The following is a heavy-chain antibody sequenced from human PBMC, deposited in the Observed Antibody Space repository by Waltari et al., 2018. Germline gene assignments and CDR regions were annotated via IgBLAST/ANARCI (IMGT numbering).Heavy chain of an antibody. CDR2: IYSSGST. V-gene: IGHV4-39*07. J-gene: IGHJ4*02. CDR1: GGSISSSSYY. Sequence: QLQLQESGPGLVKPSETLSLTCTVSGGSISSSSYYWGWIRQPPGKGLEWIGSIYSSGSTYYNPSLKSRVTISVDTSKNQFSLKLSSVTAADTAVYYCAREFGGQIDYWGQGTLVTVSS. D-gene: IGHD3-10*01. CDR3: AREFGGQIDY.